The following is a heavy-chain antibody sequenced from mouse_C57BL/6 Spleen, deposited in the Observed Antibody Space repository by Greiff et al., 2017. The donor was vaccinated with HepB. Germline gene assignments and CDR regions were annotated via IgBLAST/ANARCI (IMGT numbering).Heavy chain of an antibody. Sequence: QVQLQQSGPGLVQPSQSLSITCTVSGFSLTSYGVHWVRQSPGKGLEWLGVIWSGGSTDYNAAFISRLSISKDNSKSQVFFKMNSLQADDTAIDYCARGLWAYYAMDYWGQGTSVTVSS. CDR1: GFSLTSYG. V-gene: IGHV2-2*01. D-gene: IGHD6-1*01. CDR3: ARGLWAYYAMDY. CDR2: IWSGGST. J-gene: IGHJ4*01.